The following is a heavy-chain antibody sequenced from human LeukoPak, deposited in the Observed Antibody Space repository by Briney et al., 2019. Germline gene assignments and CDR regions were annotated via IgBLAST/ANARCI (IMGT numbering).Heavy chain of an antibody. CDR3: ARVQDDFWIGKADC. CDR2: IKQDGSEK. D-gene: IGHD3-3*01. CDR1: GFTFSSYW. Sequence: PGGSLRLSCAASGFTFSSYWMSWVRQAPGKGLEWVANIKQDGSEKYYVDSVKGRFTISRDNAKNSLYLQMNSLRAEDTAVYYCARVQDDFWIGKADCWGQGTLVTVSS. V-gene: IGHV3-7*01. J-gene: IGHJ4*02.